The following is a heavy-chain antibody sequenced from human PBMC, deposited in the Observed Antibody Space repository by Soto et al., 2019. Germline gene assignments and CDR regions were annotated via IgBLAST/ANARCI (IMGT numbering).Heavy chain of an antibody. Sequence: QVQLGQSGAEVKKPGASVKVSCKASGYTFSGSVMHWGRQAPGQELEWMGWINADNGNTKYSQKFQGRVTMTWDTSASTAYMELSSLGSEDAAIYYCASEIDATTATSLDFWGQGTLVTVSS. CDR1: GYTFSGSV. CDR2: INADNGNT. V-gene: IGHV1-3*01. CDR3: ASEIDATTATSLDF. D-gene: IGHD4-17*01. J-gene: IGHJ4*02.